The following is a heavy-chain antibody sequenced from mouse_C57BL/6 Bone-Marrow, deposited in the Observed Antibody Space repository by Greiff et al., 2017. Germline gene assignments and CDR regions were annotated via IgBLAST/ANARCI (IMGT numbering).Heavy chain of an antibody. V-gene: IGHV1-82*01. CDR2: IYPGDGDT. CDR1: GYAFSSSW. J-gene: IGHJ1*03. Sequence: VQLQQSGPELVKPGASVKISCKASGYAFSSSWMNWVKQRPGKGLEWIGRIYPGDGDTNYNGKFKGQATLTADKSSSTAYMQLSSLTSEDSAVYFCARGFGWYFDVWGTGTTVTVSA. CDR3: ARGFGWYFDV. D-gene: IGHD3-1*01.